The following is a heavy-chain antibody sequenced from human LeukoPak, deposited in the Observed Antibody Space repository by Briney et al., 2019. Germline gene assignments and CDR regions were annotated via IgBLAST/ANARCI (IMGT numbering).Heavy chain of an antibody. V-gene: IGHV4-59*01. J-gene: IGHJ3*02. Sequence: PSETLSLTCTVSGGSISSYYWTWIRQPPGKGLEWIGYIYYSGSTNYNPSLKSRVTISVDTSRKQFSLKLSSVTAADTAVYYCARSSYYYGADVVDIWGQGTMVTVSS. CDR1: GGSISSYY. CDR3: ARSSYYYGADVVDI. CDR2: IYYSGST. D-gene: IGHD3-10*01.